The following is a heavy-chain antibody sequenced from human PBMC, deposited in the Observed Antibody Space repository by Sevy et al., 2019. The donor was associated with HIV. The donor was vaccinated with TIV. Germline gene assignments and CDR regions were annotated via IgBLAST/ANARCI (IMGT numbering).Heavy chain of an antibody. CDR2: ISGSGGST. J-gene: IGHJ5*02. Sequence: GGSLRLSFAASGFTFSSYAMSWVRQAPGKGLEWVSAISGSGGSTYYADSVKGRFTISRDNSKNTLYLQMNSLRAEDTAVYYCVKGSSLEYSSGWRNWFDPWGQGTLVTVSS. V-gene: IGHV3-23*01. CDR3: VKGSSLEYSSGWRNWFDP. D-gene: IGHD6-19*01. CDR1: GFTFSSYA.